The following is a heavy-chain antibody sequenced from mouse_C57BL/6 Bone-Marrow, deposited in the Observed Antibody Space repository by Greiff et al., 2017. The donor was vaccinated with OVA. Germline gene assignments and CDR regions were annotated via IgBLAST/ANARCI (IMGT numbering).Heavy chain of an antibody. J-gene: IGHJ2*01. CDR3: ARELGRMGYVDY. CDR1: GYTFTSYD. D-gene: IGHD4-1*01. Sequence: QVQLKESGPELVKPGASVKLSCKASGYTFTSYDINWVKQRPGQGLEWIGCIYPRDGSTKYNEKFKGKATLTVDTSSSTAYMELHRLTSDDSAVYFCARELGRMGYVDYWGQGTTLTVSS. CDR2: IYPRDGST. V-gene: IGHV1-85*01.